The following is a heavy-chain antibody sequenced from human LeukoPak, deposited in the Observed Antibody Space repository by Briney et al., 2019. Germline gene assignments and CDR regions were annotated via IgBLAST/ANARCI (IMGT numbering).Heavy chain of an antibody. CDR3: ARGGKRYYYGSGGTFDP. D-gene: IGHD3-10*01. CDR2: INHSGST. V-gene: IGHV4-34*01. Sequence: SETLSLTCAVYGGSFSGYYWSWVRQPPGKGLEWVGEINHSGSTNYNPSLKSRVTISVDTSKNQFSLKLSSVTAADTAVYYCARGGKRYYYGSGGTFDPGGQGTLVTVSS. CDR1: GGSFSGYY. J-gene: IGHJ5*02.